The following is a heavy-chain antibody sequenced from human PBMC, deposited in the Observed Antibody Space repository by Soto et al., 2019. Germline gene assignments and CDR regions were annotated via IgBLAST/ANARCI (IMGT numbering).Heavy chain of an antibody. CDR2: INAGNGNT. J-gene: IGHJ4*02. Sequence: ASVKVSCKASGYTFTSYAMHWVRQAPGQRLEWMGWINAGNGNTKYSQKFQGRVTITRDTSASTAYMELSSLRSEDTAVYYCAREKVRTYNWNPNHFDYWGQGTLLTVSS. CDR3: AREKVRTYNWNPNHFDY. CDR1: GYTFTSYA. D-gene: IGHD1-20*01. V-gene: IGHV1-3*01.